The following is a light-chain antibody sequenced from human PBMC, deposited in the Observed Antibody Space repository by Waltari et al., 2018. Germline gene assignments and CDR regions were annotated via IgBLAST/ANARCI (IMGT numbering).Light chain of an antibody. CDR3: TSYTTSVTWV. J-gene: IGLJ3*02. Sequence: QSALTQPASVSGSPGQSITISCTGTSSDIGGHNHVSWYHQHPGKAPKPVIFEVTTRPSGVSNRFSGSKSGNTASLTISGLQAEDEADYYCTSYTTSVTWVFGGGTKVTVL. CDR2: EVT. CDR1: SSDIGGHNH. V-gene: IGLV2-14*01.